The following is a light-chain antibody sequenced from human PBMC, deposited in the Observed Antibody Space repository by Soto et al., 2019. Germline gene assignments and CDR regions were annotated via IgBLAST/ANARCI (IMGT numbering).Light chain of an antibody. CDR1: QSIGDW. V-gene: IGKV1-5*03. Sequence: DVQMAQSPSTLSASVGDRVTITCRASQSIGDWLAWFQQKPGKAPALLIYRASYLESGVPSRFSGSGSGTEFTLTISSLQPDDFSTYYCQHYSTYSGTFGPWTTVQIK. CDR2: RAS. CDR3: QHYSTYSGT. J-gene: IGKJ3*01.